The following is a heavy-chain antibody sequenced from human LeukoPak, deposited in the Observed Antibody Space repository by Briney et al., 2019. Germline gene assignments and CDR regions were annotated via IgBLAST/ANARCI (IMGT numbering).Heavy chain of an antibody. D-gene: IGHD3-9*01. Sequence: GASVKVSCKASGYTFTSYDINRVRQATGQGLEWMGWMNPNSGNTGYAQKFQGRVTMTRNTSISTAYMELSSLRSEDTAVYYCARGFEGVMGYFDWLFPKIFDYWGQGTLVTVSS. J-gene: IGHJ4*02. V-gene: IGHV1-8*01. CDR3: ARGFEGVMGYFDWLFPKIFDY. CDR1: GYTFTSYD. CDR2: MNPNSGNT.